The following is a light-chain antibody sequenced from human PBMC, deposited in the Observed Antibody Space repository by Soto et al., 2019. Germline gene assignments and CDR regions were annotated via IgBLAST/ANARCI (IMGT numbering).Light chain of an antibody. CDR1: QTVSGAY. J-gene: IGKJ1*01. Sequence: EIVLTQSPGTLSLSPGERATLSCRASQTVSGAYLAWYRQKPGQAPWLLIYDVSRRATGIPDSFNGRGSGTDFTLTVSRLEAEDFAVYYCQQYGSSPETFGRGTKVEIK. V-gene: IGKV3-20*01. CDR2: DVS. CDR3: QQYGSSPET.